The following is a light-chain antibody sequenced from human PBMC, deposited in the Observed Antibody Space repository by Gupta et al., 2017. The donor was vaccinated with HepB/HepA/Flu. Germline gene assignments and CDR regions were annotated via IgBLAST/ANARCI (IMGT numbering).Light chain of an antibody. J-gene: IGKJ3*01. CDR2: KAS. CDR1: QSIKSW. Sequence: DIQMTQSPSTQSASVGDRVIITCRASQSIKSWLAWYQQKPGKAPKLLIYKASTLESGVPSRFSGSGSGTEFTLTISSRQLDDFATYYCQQYRNDSQFTFGPGTKVDIK. CDR3: QQYRNDSQFT. V-gene: IGKV1-5*03.